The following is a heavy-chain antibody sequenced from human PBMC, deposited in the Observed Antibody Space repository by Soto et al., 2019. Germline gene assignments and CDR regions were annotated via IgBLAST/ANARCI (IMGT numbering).Heavy chain of an antibody. CDR3: AKDGSQRGPEIYFDY. CDR2: ISGSGGST. J-gene: IGHJ4*02. CDR1: GFTFSSYA. D-gene: IGHD1-1*01. V-gene: IGHV3-23*01. Sequence: EVQLLESGGGLVQPGGSLRLSCAASGFTFSSYAMSWVRQAPGKGLEWVSAISGSGGSTYYADSVKGRFAICSENSKNTMYLEMNSLRAEDTAVYYCAKDGSQRGPEIYFDYWGQGTLVTVSS.